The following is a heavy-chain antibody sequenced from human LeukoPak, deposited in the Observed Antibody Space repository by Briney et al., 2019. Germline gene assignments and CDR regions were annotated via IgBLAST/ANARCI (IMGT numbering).Heavy chain of an antibody. J-gene: IGHJ3*02. CDR1: GGSISSSSYY. D-gene: IGHD2-8*01. CDR2: IYYSGST. Sequence: PPETLSLTCTVSGGSISSSSYYWGWIRQPPGKGLEWIGSIYYSGSTYYNPSLKSRVTISVDTSKNQFSLKLSSVTAADTAVYYCARFPYCTNGVCYRLGAFGIWGQGTMVTVSS. V-gene: IGHV4-39*07. CDR3: ARFPYCTNGVCYRLGAFGI.